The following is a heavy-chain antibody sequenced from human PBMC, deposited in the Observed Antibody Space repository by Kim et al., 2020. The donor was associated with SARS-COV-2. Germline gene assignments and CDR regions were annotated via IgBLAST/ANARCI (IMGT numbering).Heavy chain of an antibody. D-gene: IGHD3-3*01. J-gene: IGHJ5*02. CDR3: ATASVLRFSGWFDP. CDR2: FDPEDGET. V-gene: IGHV1-24*01. CDR1: GYTLTELS. Sequence: ASVKVSCKVSGYTLTELSMHWVRQAPGKGLEWMGGFDPEDGETTYAQKFQGRVTMTEDTSTDTAYMELSSLRSEDTAVYYCATASVLRFSGWFDPWGQGTLVTVSS.